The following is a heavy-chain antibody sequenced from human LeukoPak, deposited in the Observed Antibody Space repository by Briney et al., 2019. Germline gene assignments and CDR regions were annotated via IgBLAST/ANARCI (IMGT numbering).Heavy chain of an antibody. Sequence: GGSLRLSCAASGFIFSSYNMNWVRQAPGKGLEWVSYISRSSSTIHYADSVKGRFTTSRDNAKNSLYLQMNSLRDEDTAVYYCAKSASAQPSYYYDMDVWVQGTTVTVSS. D-gene: IGHD6-13*01. CDR2: ISRSSSTI. CDR1: GFIFSSYN. J-gene: IGHJ6*02. CDR3: AKSASAQPSYYYDMDV. V-gene: IGHV3-48*02.